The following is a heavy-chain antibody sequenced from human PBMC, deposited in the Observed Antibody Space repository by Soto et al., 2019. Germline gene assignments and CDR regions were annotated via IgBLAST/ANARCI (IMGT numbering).Heavy chain of an antibody. V-gene: IGHV4-4*07. CDR1: GGSISDSY. CDR2: IYTSGSA. Sequence: SETLSLTCTVSGGSISDSYWSWIRQPAGKRLEWIGRIYTSGSANYNPSLESRVTMSVDTSKNQFSLNLSSVTAADTAVYYCARDRSAYFLLFGLWGPGNLVTVS. J-gene: IGHJ4*02. CDR3: ARDRSAYFLLFGL. D-gene: IGHD3-3*01.